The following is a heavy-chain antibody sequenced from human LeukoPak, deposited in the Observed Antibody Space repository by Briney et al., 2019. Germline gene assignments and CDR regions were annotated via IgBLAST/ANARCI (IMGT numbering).Heavy chain of an antibody. CDR3: ARYDYGGNYDY. V-gene: IGHV3-7*04. Sequence: GGSLRLSCAASGFTFNSYWISWVRQAPGKGLEWVANIKQDGSEKYYADSVKGRFTISRDNAKNSLYLQMNGLRAEDTAVYYCARYDYGGNYDYWGQGTLVTVSS. J-gene: IGHJ4*02. CDR2: IKQDGSEK. D-gene: IGHD4-23*01. CDR1: GFTFNSYW.